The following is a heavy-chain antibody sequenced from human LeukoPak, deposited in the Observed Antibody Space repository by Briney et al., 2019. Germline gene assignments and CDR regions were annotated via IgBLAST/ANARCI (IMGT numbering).Heavy chain of an antibody. Sequence: GGPLRLSCAASGFTFSSYAMSWVRQAPGKGLEWVSGISGSGGSTYYADSVKGRFTISRDNSKNTLYLQMNSLRAEDTAVYYCAKGHRSGGTCYYDYWGQGTLVTVSS. CDR2: ISGSGGST. CDR3: AKGHRSGGTCYYDY. D-gene: IGHD2-15*01. J-gene: IGHJ4*02. V-gene: IGHV3-23*01. CDR1: GFTFSSYA.